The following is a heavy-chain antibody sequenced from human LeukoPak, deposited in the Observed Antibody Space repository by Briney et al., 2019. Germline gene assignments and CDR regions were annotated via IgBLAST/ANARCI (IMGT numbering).Heavy chain of an antibody. V-gene: IGHV4-59*11. CDR1: GGSISSHY. D-gene: IGHD3-10*01. CDR3: ARVEVSGYFDY. J-gene: IGHJ4*02. Sequence: SETLSLTCTVSGGSISSHYWSWIRQPPGKGLEWIGYIYYSGSTNYNPSLKSRVTISVDTSKNQFSLKLSSVTAADTAVYYCARVEVSGYFDYWGQGTLVTVSS. CDR2: IYYSGST.